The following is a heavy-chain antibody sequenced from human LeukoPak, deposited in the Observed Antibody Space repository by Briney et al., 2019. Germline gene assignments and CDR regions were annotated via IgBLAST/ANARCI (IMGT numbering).Heavy chain of an antibody. CDR2: IYYSGST. CDR1: GGSISSYY. Sequence: SETLSLTCTVSGGSISSYYWSWIRQPPGKGLEWIGYIYYSGSTNYNPSLKSRVTISVDTSKNQFSLKLSSVTAADTAVYYCARVTHPKVWYFDLWGRGTLVTVSS. J-gene: IGHJ2*01. V-gene: IGHV4-59*01. CDR3: ARVTHPKVWYFDL.